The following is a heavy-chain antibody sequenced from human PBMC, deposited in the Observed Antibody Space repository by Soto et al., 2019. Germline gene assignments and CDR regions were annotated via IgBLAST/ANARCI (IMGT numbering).Heavy chain of an antibody. Sequence: RGESLKISCKGFGYSFTSYWIGWVRQMPGKGLEYMGIIYPGDYDTRYSPSFRGQVSISVDNSISTAYLQWSSLKASDTAIYYCARGLTSFSNPYYFDYWGQGTLVTVSS. J-gene: IGHJ4*02. D-gene: IGHD2-21*02. CDR1: GYSFTSYW. CDR3: ARGLTSFSNPYYFDY. CDR2: IYPGDYDT. V-gene: IGHV5-51*01.